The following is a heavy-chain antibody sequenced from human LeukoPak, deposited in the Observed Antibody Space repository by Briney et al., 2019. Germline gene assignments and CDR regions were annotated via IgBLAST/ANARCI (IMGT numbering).Heavy chain of an antibody. D-gene: IGHD3-10*01. J-gene: IGHJ4*02. Sequence: WGSLRLSCAASGFTFSSYWMSWVRQAPGKGLECVANIKQDGSEKYYVDSVKGRFTISRDNAKNSLYLQMNSLRAEDTAVYYCAAPGITMVRGVIMEGYWGQGTLVTVSS. CDR2: IKQDGSEK. CDR3: AAPGITMVRGVIMEGY. V-gene: IGHV3-7*01. CDR1: GFTFSSYW.